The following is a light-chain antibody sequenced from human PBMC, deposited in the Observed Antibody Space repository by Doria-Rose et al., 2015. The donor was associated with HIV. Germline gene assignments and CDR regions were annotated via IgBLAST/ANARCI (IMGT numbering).Light chain of an antibody. Sequence: SSSNIDNKYVSWYQQLPGTAPKLLIYDNNKRPSGIPDRFSGPKSGTSATLGITGLQTGDEADYYCGTWDDSLIVVFGGGTKLTVL. CDR1: SSNIDNKY. J-gene: IGLJ3*02. V-gene: IGLV1-51*01. CDR3: GTWDDSLIVV. CDR2: DNN.